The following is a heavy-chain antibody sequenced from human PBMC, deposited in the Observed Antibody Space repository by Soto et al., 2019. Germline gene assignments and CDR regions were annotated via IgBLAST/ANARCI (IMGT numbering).Heavy chain of an antibody. CDR1: GASIGTSNW. D-gene: IGHD3-10*01. CDR3: ARHNYGSGSTYFDY. J-gene: IGHJ4*02. Sequence: SETLSLTCAVSGASIGTSNWWSWVRQSPGKGLEWIGEIHDSGSTKYNPSLKSRVTISVDTSKNQFSLKLNSMTAADTAVYYCARHNYGSGSTYFDYWGQGTLVTVSS. CDR2: IHDSGST. V-gene: IGHV4-4*02.